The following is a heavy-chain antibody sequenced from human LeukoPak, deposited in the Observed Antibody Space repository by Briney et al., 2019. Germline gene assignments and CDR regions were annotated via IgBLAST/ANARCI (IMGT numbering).Heavy chain of an antibody. CDR3: AKDQSGSYSGWFDP. CDR2: ISGSGGST. CDR1: GFTFSNYG. D-gene: IGHD1-26*01. V-gene: IGHV3-23*01. Sequence: GGSLRLSCAASGFTFSNYGMSWVRQAPEKGLEWVSTISGSGGSTYYADSVKGRFTISRDNSKNTLYLQMNSLRAEDTAVYYCAKDQSGSYSGWFDPWGQGTLVTVSS. J-gene: IGHJ5*02.